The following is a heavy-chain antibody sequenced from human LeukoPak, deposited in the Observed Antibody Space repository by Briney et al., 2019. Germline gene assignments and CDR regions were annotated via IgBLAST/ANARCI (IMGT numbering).Heavy chain of an antibody. CDR3: ARNPDSSGYYSYFDY. CDR2: IYYSGST. D-gene: IGHD3-22*01. J-gene: IGHJ4*02. Sequence: PSETLSLTCTVSGGSISSYYWSWLRQPPGKGLEWIGYIYYSGSTNYNPSLKSRVTISVDTSKNQFSLKLSSVTAADTAVYYCARNPDSSGYYSYFDYWGQGTLVTVSS. V-gene: IGHV4-59*01. CDR1: GGSISSYY.